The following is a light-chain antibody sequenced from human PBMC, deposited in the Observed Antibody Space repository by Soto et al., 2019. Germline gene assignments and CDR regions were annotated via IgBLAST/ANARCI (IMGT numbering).Light chain of an antibody. CDR3: CSYTGSYSLV. CDR2: DVT. CDR1: SSDIGAYDF. Sequence: QSALTQPRSVSGSPGQSVTISCTGTSSDIGAYDFVSWRQHHPGKAPKVIIYDVTKRPSGVPDRFSGSKSGNTASLTISGLQAEDEADYHCCSYTGSYSLVFGGGTKLTVL. V-gene: IGLV2-11*01. J-gene: IGLJ2*01.